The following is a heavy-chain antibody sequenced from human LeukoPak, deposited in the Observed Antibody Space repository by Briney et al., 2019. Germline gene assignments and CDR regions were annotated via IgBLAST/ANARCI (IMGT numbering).Heavy chain of an antibody. CDR3: ARGFELPDFDY. CDR2: INWNGGST. V-gene: IGHV3-20*04. J-gene: IGHJ4*02. D-gene: IGHD1-26*01. CDR1: GFTFSSYG. Sequence: GGSLRLSCAATGFTFSSYGMNWVRQAPGKGLEWVSGINWNGGSTGYADSVKGRFTISRDNAKNSLYLQMNSLRAEDTALYYCARGFELPDFDYWGQGTLVTVSS.